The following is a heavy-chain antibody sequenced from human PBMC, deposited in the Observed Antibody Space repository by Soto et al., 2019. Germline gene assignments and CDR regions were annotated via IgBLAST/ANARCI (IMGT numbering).Heavy chain of an antibody. CDR3: ARDRVVVAATRGYYYYYYMDV. J-gene: IGHJ6*03. V-gene: IGHV4-59*01. Sequence: SETLSLTCTVSGGSISSYYWSWIRQPPGKGLEWIGYIYYSGSTNYNPSLKSRVTISVDTSKNQFSLKLSCVTAADTAVYYCARDRVVVAATRGYYYYYYMDVWGKGTTVTVSS. CDR1: GGSISSYY. D-gene: IGHD2-15*01. CDR2: IYYSGST.